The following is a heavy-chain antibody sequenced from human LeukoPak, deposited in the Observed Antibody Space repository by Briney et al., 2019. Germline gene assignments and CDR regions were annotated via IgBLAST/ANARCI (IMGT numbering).Heavy chain of an antibody. CDR1: GYTFTSYA. CDR2: INTNTGNP. Sequence: GASVKVSCKASGYTFTSYAMNWVRQAPGQGLEWMGWINTNTGNPTYAQGFTGRFVFSLDTSVSTAYLQISSLKAEDTAVYYCARDTIFGVGQINWFDPWGQGTLVTVSS. CDR3: ARDTIFGVGQINWFDP. J-gene: IGHJ5*02. V-gene: IGHV7-4-1*02. D-gene: IGHD3-3*01.